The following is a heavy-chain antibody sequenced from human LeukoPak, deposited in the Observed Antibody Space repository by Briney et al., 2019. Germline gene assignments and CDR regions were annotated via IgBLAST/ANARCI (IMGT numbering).Heavy chain of an antibody. CDR1: GYTFTGYY. D-gene: IGHD3-9*01. J-gene: IGHJ4*02. CDR2: INPNSGGT. CDR3: ARAGAGLRYFDWLGDY. V-gene: IGHV1-2*02. Sequence: ASVKVSCKASGYTFTGYYMHWVRQAPGQGLEWMGWINPNSGGTNYAQKFQGRVIMTRDTSISTAYMELSRLRSDDTAVYYCARAGAGLRYFDWLGDYWGQGTLVTVSS.